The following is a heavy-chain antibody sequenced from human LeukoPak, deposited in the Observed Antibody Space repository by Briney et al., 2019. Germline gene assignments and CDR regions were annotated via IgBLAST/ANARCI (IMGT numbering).Heavy chain of an antibody. CDR2: MNPNSGAT. Sequence: ASVKVSCKASGYTFTSYDINWLRQATGQGPEWMGWMNPNSGATGYAQKFQGRVTMTRSTSINTAYMELSSLRSEDTAVYYCARAPRSWGFAHWGQGTLVTVSS. CDR1: GYTFTSYD. CDR3: ARAPRSWGFAH. D-gene: IGHD7-27*01. J-gene: IGHJ4*02. V-gene: IGHV1-8*01.